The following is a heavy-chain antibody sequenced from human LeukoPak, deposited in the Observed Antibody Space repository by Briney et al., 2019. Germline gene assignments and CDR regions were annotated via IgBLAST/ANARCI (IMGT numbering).Heavy chain of an antibody. CDR3: ARDQGCSSTSCYALTYMDV. CDR2: ISAYNGNT. CDR1: GYTFTSYG. V-gene: IGHV1-18*01. D-gene: IGHD2-2*01. J-gene: IGHJ6*03. Sequence: ASVKVSCMASGYTFTSYGISWVRPAPGQGLEWMGWISAYNGNTNYAQKLQGRVTMTTDTSTSTAYMELRSLRSDNTGVYYCARDQGCSSTSCYALTYMDVWGKGTTVTVSS.